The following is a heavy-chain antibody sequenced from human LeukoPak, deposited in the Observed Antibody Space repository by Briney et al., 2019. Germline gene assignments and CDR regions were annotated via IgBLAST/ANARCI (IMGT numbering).Heavy chain of an antibody. CDR1: GDTLTELS. J-gene: IGHJ4*02. CDR3: ATGGPWDLLRY. D-gene: IGHD1-26*01. V-gene: IGHV1-24*01. CDR2: LDPENGEI. Sequence: ASVKVSCKVSGDTLTELSTHWVRQAPGKGLEWMGGLDPENGEIIYAQKFQGRVTMTVDTSTDTAYMEVSSLRSEDTAVYYCATGGPWDLLRYWDQGTLVTVSS.